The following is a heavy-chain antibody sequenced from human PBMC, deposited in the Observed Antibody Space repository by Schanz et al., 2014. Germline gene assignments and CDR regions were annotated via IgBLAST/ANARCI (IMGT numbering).Heavy chain of an antibody. J-gene: IGHJ5*02. CDR3: ARPALWFGDNCFDP. Sequence: EVQLVESGGGLVQPGGSLRLSCAASGFIFGSSVMAWVRQAPGKGPEWVSYIRSSSTPIYYADSVKGRFTISRDNAKNTLYLQMNSLRAEDTAVYYCARPALWFGDNCFDPWGQGTLVTVSS. CDR2: IRSSSTPI. D-gene: IGHD3-10*01. V-gene: IGHV3-48*04. CDR1: GFIFGSSV.